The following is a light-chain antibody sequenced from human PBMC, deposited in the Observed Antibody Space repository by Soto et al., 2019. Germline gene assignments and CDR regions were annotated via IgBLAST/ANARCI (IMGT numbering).Light chain of an antibody. J-gene: IGKJ1*01. Sequence: DIKMTQSPSALSASVGDRVIITCRAGESISNWLAWYQQKPGKAPNLLIYKASSLKSGVPLRFSGSGSGTEFTLTINRLQPDDFATYYCQQYDTYWTFGQGTKVDI. CDR2: KAS. V-gene: IGKV1-5*03. CDR3: QQYDTYWT. CDR1: ESISNW.